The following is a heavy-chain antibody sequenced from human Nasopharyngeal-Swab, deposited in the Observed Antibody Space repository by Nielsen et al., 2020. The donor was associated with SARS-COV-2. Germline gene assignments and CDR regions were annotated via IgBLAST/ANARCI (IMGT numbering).Heavy chain of an antibody. CDR2: IYYSGST. D-gene: IGHD3-10*01. Sequence: RQAPGKGLEWIGSIYYSGSTYYNPSLKSRVTISVDTSKNQFSLKLSSVTAADTAMYYCARHPLVYYYGSGNPGYYYMDVWGKGTTVTVSS. V-gene: IGHV4-39*07. CDR3: ARHPLVYYYGSGNPGYYYMDV. J-gene: IGHJ6*03.